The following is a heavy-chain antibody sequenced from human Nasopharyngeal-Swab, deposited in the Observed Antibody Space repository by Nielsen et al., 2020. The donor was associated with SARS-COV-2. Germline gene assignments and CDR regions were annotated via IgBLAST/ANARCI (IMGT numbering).Heavy chain of an antibody. D-gene: IGHD2-15*01. J-gene: IGHJ5*02. CDR2: IFGSGAIT. CDR1: GFTFSNYA. V-gene: IGHV3-23*01. Sequence: GESLKISCAASGFTFSNYAMSWVRQAPGKGPEWVSSIFGSGAITSYADSVKGRFTISRDNSKNTLYLQMDSLRAEDTAVYYCSTLPLGYCSGVSCLDAWGQGTLVTVSS. CDR3: STLPLGYCSGVSCLDA.